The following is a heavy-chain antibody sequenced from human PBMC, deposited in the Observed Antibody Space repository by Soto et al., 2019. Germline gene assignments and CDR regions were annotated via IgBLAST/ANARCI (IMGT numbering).Heavy chain of an antibody. V-gene: IGHV3-33*01. CDR1: GFTFSGHA. Sequence: QVPLVESGGGVAQPGRSLRLSCTVSGFTFSGHAMHWVRQAPGKGLEWVTQIWYDGSNKYYAESVKGRFTISRDNSKNTLYPQMNSLRVEDTAVYYCARDGQGLAPYALDVWGQGTSVTVSS. J-gene: IGHJ6*02. D-gene: IGHD6-19*01. CDR3: ARDGQGLAPYALDV. CDR2: IWYDGSNK.